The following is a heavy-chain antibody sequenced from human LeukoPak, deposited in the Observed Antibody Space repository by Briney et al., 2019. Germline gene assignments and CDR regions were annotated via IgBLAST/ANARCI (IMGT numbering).Heavy chain of an antibody. CDR2: IYYSGST. CDR1: GGSISSSSYY. V-gene: IGHV4-39*01. J-gene: IGHJ4*02. CDR3: ARGLPGY. Sequence: SETLSLTCTVSGGSISSSSYYWGWIRQPPGKGLEWIGSIYYSGSTYYDPSLKSRVTISVDTSKNQFSLKLTSVTAADTAVYYCARGLPGYWGQGTLVTVSS.